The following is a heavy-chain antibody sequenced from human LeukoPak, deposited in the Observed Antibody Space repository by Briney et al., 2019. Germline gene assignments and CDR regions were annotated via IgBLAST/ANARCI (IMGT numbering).Heavy chain of an antibody. V-gene: IGHV3-30*18. J-gene: IGHJ4*02. Sequence: GGSLRLSCAASGFTFSSYGMPWVRQAPGKGLEWVAVISYGGSNKYYADSVKGRFTISRDNSKNTLYLQMNSLRAEDTAVYYCAKEKLADLSALDYWGQGTLVTVSS. CDR2: ISYGGSNK. CDR3: AKEKLADLSALDY. CDR1: GFTFSSYG.